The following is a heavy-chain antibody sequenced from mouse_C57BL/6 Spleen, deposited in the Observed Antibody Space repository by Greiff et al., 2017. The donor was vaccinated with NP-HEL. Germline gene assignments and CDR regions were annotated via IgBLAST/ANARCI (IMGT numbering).Heavy chain of an antibody. Sequence: QVQLQQPGAELVRPGSSVKLSCKASGYTFTSYWMHWVKQRPIQGLEWIGNIDPSDSETHYNQKFKDKATLTVDKSSSTAYMQLSSLTSEDSAVYDCARRGGGPGGYFDVWGTRTTVTVSS. CDR3: ARRGGGPGGYFDV. J-gene: IGHJ1*03. CDR1: GYTFTSYW. CDR2: IDPSDSET. V-gene: IGHV1-52*01.